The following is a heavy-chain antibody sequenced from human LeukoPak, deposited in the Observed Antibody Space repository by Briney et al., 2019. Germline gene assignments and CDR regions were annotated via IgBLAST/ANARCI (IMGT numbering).Heavy chain of an antibody. D-gene: IGHD4-17*01. Sequence: SQTLSLTCTVSGGSISSGYHYWSWIRQPPGKGLEFIGYIFYSGSPYYNPSLKSRVTISVDTSKNQFSLKLNSVTAADTSVYYCARIMRTVTTGGWFDTWGQGTLVPVSS. V-gene: IGHV4-30-4*01. CDR2: IFYSGSP. CDR1: GGSISSGYHY. CDR3: ARIMRTVTTGGWFDT. J-gene: IGHJ5*02.